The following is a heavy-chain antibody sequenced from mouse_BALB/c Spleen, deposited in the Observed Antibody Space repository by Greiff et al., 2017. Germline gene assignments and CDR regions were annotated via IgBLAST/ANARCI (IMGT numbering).Heavy chain of an antibody. Sequence: QVQLKESGPGLVQPSQSLSITCTVSGFSLTSYGVHWVRQSPGKGLEWLGVIWSGGSTDYNAAFISRLSISKDNSKSQVFFKMNSLQANDTAIYYCARPYDGYYARAWFAYWGQGTLVTVSA. CDR2: IWSGGST. D-gene: IGHD2-3*01. CDR1: GFSLTSYG. J-gene: IGHJ3*01. V-gene: IGHV2-2*02. CDR3: ARPYDGYYARAWFAY.